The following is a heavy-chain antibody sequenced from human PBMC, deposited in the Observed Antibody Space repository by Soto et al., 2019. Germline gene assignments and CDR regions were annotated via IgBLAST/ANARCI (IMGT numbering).Heavy chain of an antibody. D-gene: IGHD2-15*01. CDR2: ISNNGSNS. CDR1: GFSLNNYG. CDR3: ATGGFCSGGSCPGYLFYYYGMNV. Sequence: QVQLVESGGGVVQPGTSLRLSCAASGFSLNNYGMNWVRQAPGKGLEWVAVISNNGSNSYYADSVRGRFTISRDNSKNTLHLQRKRLRPVDTAVYYCATGGFCSGGSCPGYLFYYYGMNVWGQGTTVTVSS. V-gene: IGHV3-30*03. J-gene: IGHJ6*02.